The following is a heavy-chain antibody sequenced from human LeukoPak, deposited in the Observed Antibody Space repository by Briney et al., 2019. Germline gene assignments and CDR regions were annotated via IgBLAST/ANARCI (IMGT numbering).Heavy chain of an antibody. D-gene: IGHD3-3*01. CDR1: GGSISSGSYY. CDR2: IYTSGST. J-gene: IGHJ2*01. V-gene: IGHV4-61*02. Sequence: SETLSLTCTVSGGSISSGSYYWSWIRQPAGKGLEWIGRIYTSGSTNYNPSLKSRVTISVDTSKNQFSLKLSSVTAADTAVYYCARGKGTTYYDFWSGYHYWYFDLWGRGTLVTVSS. CDR3: ARGKGTTYYDFWSGYHYWYFDL.